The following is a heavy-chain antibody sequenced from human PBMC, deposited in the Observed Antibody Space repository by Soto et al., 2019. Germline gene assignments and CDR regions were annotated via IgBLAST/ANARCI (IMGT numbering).Heavy chain of an antibody. D-gene: IGHD5-12*01. V-gene: IGHV4-34*01. CDR2: VKDGGHT. CDR3: ARGQEGVVATH. J-gene: IGHJ4*02. Sequence: QVQLQQWGAGLLKPSDTLSLNCAVTGGYLSGYYWSWIRQPPGKGLEWIGEVKDGGHTNYSPSLRGRVTISSDTSNNQFSLRLNSVTAADTGVYYCARGQEGVVATHWDQGSLVTVSS. CDR1: GGYLSGYY.